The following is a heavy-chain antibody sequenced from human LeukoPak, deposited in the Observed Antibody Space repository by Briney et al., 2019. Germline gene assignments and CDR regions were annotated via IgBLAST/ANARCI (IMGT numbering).Heavy chain of an antibody. V-gene: IGHV3-23*01. CDR3: AKLELGYFDY. CDR1: GFTFSSAW. J-gene: IGHJ4*02. D-gene: IGHD1-7*01. CDR2: ISGSGGST. Sequence: GGSLRLSCAASGFTFSSAWMSWVRQAPGKGLEWVSAISGSGGSTYYADSVKGRFTISRDNSKNTLYLQMNSLRAEDTAVYYCAKLELGYFDYWGQGTLVTVSS.